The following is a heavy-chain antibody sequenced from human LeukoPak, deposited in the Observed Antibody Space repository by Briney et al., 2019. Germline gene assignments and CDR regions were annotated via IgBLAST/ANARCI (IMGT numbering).Heavy chain of an antibody. Sequence: GGSLRLSCTASGFSFSTYAMTWVRQAPGKGLEWISSMSSGSRYVYYADSVRGRFTISRDNTKNSLYLLMNNLRDEDTAIYYCARDRPTGASRVFVVQWGQGTPVTVSS. V-gene: IGHV3-21*06. CDR3: ARDRPTGASRVFVVQ. J-gene: IGHJ4*02. CDR1: GFSFSTYA. D-gene: IGHD2-15*01. CDR2: MSSGSRYV.